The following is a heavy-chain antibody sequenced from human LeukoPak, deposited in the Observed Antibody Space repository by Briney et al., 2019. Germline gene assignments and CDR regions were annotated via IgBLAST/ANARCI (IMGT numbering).Heavy chain of an antibody. CDR1: EFTFSSFA. D-gene: IGHD3-16*01. CDR3: AKCAESYGNDAFDL. CDR2: IRGGGAGT. Sequence: GRSLRLSCAASEFTFSSFAMSWVRQAPGKGLEWVSYIRGGGAGTLYADSVKGRFTVSRDNSKSTLYLQMNSLRVEDTAVYYCAKCAESYGNDAFDLWGPGTTVTVSS. J-gene: IGHJ3*01. V-gene: IGHV3-23*01.